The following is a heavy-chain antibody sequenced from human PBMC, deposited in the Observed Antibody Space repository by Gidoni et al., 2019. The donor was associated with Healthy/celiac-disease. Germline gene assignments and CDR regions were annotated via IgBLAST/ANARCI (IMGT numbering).Heavy chain of an antibody. V-gene: IGHV3-33*01. Sequence: GFTFSSYGMHWVRQAPGKGLEWVAVIWYDGSNKYYADSVKGRFTISRDNSKNTLYLQMNSLRAEDTAGYYCAAGTTSYYYYGMDVWGQGTTVTVSS. D-gene: IGHD1-7*01. CDR3: AAGTTSYYYYGMDV. CDR2: IWYDGSNK. CDR1: GFTFSSYG. J-gene: IGHJ6*02.